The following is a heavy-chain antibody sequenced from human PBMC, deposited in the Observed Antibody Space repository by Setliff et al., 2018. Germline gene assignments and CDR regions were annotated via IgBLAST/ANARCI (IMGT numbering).Heavy chain of an antibody. D-gene: IGHD1-20*01. V-gene: IGHV1-18*01. CDR2: IGPYNGNT. CDR1: GYSFTSFS. CDR3: AKGGNITRETYYYYGMDV. J-gene: IGHJ6*02. Sequence: ASVKVSCKASGYSFTSFSISWVRQAPGKGFEWMGWIGPYNGNTYYAQKFQGRVAITTDTSTSTAYMELRSLRSDDTAVYYCAKGGNITRETYYYYGMDVWGQGTTVTVSS.